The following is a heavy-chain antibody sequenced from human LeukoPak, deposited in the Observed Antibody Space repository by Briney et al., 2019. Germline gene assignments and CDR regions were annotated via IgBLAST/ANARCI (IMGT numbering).Heavy chain of an antibody. J-gene: IGHJ4*02. CDR2: IYYSGST. CDR1: GGSISSYY. CDR3: ARHGGYDFWSGYYTDYFDY. D-gene: IGHD3-3*01. Sequence: SETLSLTCTVSGGSISSYYWSWIRQPPGKGLEWIGYIYYSGSTNYNPPLKSRVTISVDTSKNQFSLKLSSVTAADTAVYYCARHGGYDFWSGYYTDYFDYWGQGTLVTVSS. V-gene: IGHV4-59*08.